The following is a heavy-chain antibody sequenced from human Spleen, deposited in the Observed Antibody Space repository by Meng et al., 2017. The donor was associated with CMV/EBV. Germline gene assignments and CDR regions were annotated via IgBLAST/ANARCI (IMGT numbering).Heavy chain of an antibody. CDR3: GRGQQTFDP. CDR1: GYSFTGYS. J-gene: IGHJ5*02. D-gene: IGHD1-1*01. Sequence: KVSCKSYGYSFTGYSIHWVRQTPEEGLQWMGRISPNTDDTIYEENFQGRVTMTRDTSINTAYMELSSLTSDDTAVYYCGRGQQTFDPWGQGTLVTVSS. V-gene: IGHV1-2*06. CDR2: ISPNTDDT.